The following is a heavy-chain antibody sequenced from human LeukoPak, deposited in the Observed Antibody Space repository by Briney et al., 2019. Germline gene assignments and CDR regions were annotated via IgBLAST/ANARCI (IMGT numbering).Heavy chain of an antibody. D-gene: IGHD3-10*01. CDR1: GGSISSGGYY. CDR2: IYYSGST. Sequence: SETLSLTCTVSGGSISSGGYYWSWIRQHPGKGLEWIGYIYYSGSTYYNPSLKSRVTISVDTSKNQFSLKLSSVTAADTAVYYCARASVRFVEFRYFDYWGQGTLVTVSS. V-gene: IGHV4-31*03. J-gene: IGHJ4*02. CDR3: ARASVRFVEFRYFDY.